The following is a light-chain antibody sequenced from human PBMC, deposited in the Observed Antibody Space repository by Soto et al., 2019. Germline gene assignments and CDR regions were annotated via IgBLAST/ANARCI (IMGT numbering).Light chain of an antibody. J-gene: IGLJ1*01. CDR2: STN. Sequence: QTVVTQEPSFSVSPGGTVTLTCGLSSGSVSTSYYPSWYQQTPGQAPRTLIYSTNSRSSGVPDRFSGSILGNKAALTITGAQADDESDYYCVLYVGSGMKVFATGPKVNVL. CDR3: VLYVGSGMKV. CDR1: SGSVSTSYY. V-gene: IGLV8-61*01.